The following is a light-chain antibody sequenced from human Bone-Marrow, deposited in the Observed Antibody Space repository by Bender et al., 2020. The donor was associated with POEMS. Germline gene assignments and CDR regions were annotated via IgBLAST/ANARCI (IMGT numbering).Light chain of an antibody. CDR2: DVS. CDR1: SSDVGYSSF. CDR3: CSYAGSYTWV. Sequence: QSALTQPASVSGSPGQSITISCTGISSDVGYSSFVSWYQHHPGKAPKLMIFDVSDRPFGVSSRFSGSRSGNTASLTISGLLAEDEADYYCCSYAGSYTWVFGGGTKLTIL. J-gene: IGLJ3*02. V-gene: IGLV2-23*02.